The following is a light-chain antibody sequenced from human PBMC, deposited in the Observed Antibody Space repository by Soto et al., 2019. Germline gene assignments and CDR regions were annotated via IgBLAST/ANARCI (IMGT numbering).Light chain of an antibody. CDR3: QLYGSSPRT. J-gene: IGKJ2*01. CDR2: GAS. Sequence: EIVLTQSPGTLSLSPGERATLSCRASQSVSSSYLAWYQQKPGQAPRLRIYGASSRATGIPDRFSGSGSGTDFTLTISRLEPEDFAVYYCQLYGSSPRTFGQGTKLEIK. V-gene: IGKV3-20*01. CDR1: QSVSSSY.